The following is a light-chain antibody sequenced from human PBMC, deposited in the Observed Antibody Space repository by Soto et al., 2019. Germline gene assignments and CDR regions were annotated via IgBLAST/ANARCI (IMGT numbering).Light chain of an antibody. J-gene: IGKJ2*02. V-gene: IGKV1-39*01. CDR2: SAS. CDR3: QQSYSTPWT. CDR1: QRISSY. Sequence: DIQMTQSPSSLSVSVGDRVTITCRASQRISSYLNWYQQKEGKAPKLLISSASSLQSGVPSRFSGCGSGTGFTLTISSLQPEDFATYYCQQSYSTPWTFGQGTKLEIK.